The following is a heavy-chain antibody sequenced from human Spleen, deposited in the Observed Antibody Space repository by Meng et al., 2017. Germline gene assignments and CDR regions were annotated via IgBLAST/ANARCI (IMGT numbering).Heavy chain of an antibody. CDR1: GDRVASHIAA. Sequence: GPGLVNRWQTPSPTCAIAGDRVASHIAAWNWIWQSPSRGLEWLGRTYYRSKWYNDYAVSVKSRITINPDTSKNQFSLQLNSVTPEDTAVYYCARDGIAAAGIEFDYWGQGTLVTVSS. V-gene: IGHV6-1*01. J-gene: IGHJ4*02. CDR3: ARDGIAAAGIEFDY. CDR2: TYYRSKWYN. D-gene: IGHD6-13*01.